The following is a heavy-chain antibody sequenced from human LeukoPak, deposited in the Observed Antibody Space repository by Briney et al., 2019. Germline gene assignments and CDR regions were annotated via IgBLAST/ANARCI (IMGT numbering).Heavy chain of an antibody. J-gene: IGHJ3*02. V-gene: IGHV3-21*01. CDR3: ARGGTGATRDDTFDI. CDR2: ISSGSGII. CDR1: AFPFSTYN. Sequence: PGRSLRLSCAASAFPFSTYNMNWVRHPPGKGLEWVSAISSGSGIIFYADSVKGRFTISRDNAENSLHLQMNSLRAEDTVVYFRARGGTGATRDDTFDIWGQGAMVTVSS. D-gene: IGHD1-7*01.